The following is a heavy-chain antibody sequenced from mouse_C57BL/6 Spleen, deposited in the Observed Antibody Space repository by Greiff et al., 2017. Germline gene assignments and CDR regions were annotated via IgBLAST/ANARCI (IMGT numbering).Heavy chain of an antibody. CDR2: ISNLAYSI. Sequence: EVQLVESGGGLVQPGGSLKLSCAASGFTFSDYGMAWVRQAPRKGPEWVAFISNLAYSIYYADTVTGRFTISRENAKNTLYLEMSSLRSDDTAMYYCARRAYDYDDCFDYWGQGTTLTVSS. D-gene: IGHD2-4*01. CDR1: GFTFSDYG. V-gene: IGHV5-15*01. J-gene: IGHJ2*01. CDR3: ARRAYDYDDCFDY.